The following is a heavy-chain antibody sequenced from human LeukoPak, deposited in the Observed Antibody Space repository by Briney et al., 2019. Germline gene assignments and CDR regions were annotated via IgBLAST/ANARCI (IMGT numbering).Heavy chain of an antibody. D-gene: IGHD6-19*01. CDR2: IKQDGSET. J-gene: IGHJ4*02. CDR1: RFTLSNYW. Sequence: TGGSLRLSCAASRFTLSNYWMSWVRQAPGNGLEWVANIKQDGSETYYVDSVKGRFTISRDNAKNSLSLQMNSLRAEDTAVYYCARQRGSGCLDYWGQGTLVTVSS. CDR3: ARQRGSGCLDY. V-gene: IGHV3-7*01.